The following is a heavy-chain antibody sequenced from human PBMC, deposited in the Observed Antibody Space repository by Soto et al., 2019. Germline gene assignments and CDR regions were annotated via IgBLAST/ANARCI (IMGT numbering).Heavy chain of an antibody. V-gene: IGHV4-31*09. CDR1: GGSISSGGYY. CDR2: IYYSGST. Sequence: SETLSLTCTVSGGSISSGGYYWSWIRQHPGKGLGWIGYIYYSGSTYYNPSLESRVTISVDKSKNQFSLKLMSLSAADTAVYYCGRLEGLATISYYFDYWGQGALVTVSS. J-gene: IGHJ4*02. D-gene: IGHD1-1*01. CDR3: GRLEGLATISYYFDY.